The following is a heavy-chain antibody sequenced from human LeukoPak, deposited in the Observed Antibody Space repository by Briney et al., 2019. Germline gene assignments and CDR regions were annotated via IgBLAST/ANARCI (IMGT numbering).Heavy chain of an antibody. CDR2: IYYSGST. D-gene: IGHD2-21*01. CDR1: GGSISSSSYY. V-gene: IGHV4-39*07. Sequence: SETLSLTCTVSGGSISSSSYYWGWIRQPPGKGLEWIGSIYYSGSTYYNPSLKSRVTISVDTSKNQFSLKLSSVTAADTAVYYCARYSALDYWGQGTLVTVSS. J-gene: IGHJ4*02. CDR3: ARYSALDY.